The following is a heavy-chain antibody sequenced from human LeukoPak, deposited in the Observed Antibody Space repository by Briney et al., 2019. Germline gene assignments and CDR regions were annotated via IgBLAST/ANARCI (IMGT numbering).Heavy chain of an antibody. D-gene: IGHD3-22*01. CDR1: GYTFTSYG. CDR2: ISAYNGNT. CDR3: ARHNTMIVVAHFDY. Sequence: ASGKVSCKASGYTFTSYGISWVRQAPGQGLEWMGWISAYNGNTNYAQKLQGRVTMTTDTSTSTAYMELRSLRSDDTAVYYCARHNTMIVVAHFDYWGQGTLVTVSS. V-gene: IGHV1-18*01. J-gene: IGHJ4*02.